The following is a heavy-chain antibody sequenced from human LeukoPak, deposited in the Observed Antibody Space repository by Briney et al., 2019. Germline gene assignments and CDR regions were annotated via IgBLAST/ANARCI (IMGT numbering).Heavy chain of an antibody. V-gene: IGHV1-69*01. J-gene: IGHJ6*04. D-gene: IGHD1-7*01. CDR3: ARTGTLPYYYYYGMDV. CDR1: GGTFSSYA. CDR2: IIPIFGTA. Sequence: GSSVKVSCKASGGTFSSYAISWVRQAPGQGLEWMGGIIPIFGTANYAQKFQGRVTITADESTSTAYMELSSLRSEDTAVYYCARTGTLPYYYYYGMDVWSKGTTVTVSS.